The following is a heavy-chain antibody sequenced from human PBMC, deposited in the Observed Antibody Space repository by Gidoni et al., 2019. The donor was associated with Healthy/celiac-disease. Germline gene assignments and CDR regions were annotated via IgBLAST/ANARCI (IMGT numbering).Heavy chain of an antibody. CDR3: ARGRYHDSSGFPY. CDR2: LTHTGST. Sequence: QVQLQQWGAGRLKPSETLALTCAMSGPSFRGYYWSWIRQSPGRGLEWIAELTHTGSTNYKPALRSRVTISVDASKNQFSLQLRSVTAADTAVYYCARGRYHDSSGFPYWGQGTLVTVSS. CDR1: GPSFRGYY. J-gene: IGHJ4*02. D-gene: IGHD3-22*01. V-gene: IGHV4-34*01.